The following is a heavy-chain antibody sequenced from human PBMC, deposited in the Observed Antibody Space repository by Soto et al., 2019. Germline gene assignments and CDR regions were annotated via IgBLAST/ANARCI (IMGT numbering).Heavy chain of an antibody. J-gene: IGHJ6*02. CDR3: AREGYYYGMDV. CDR1: GGSISSYY. V-gene: IGHV4-59*01. CDR2: IYYSGST. Sequence: PSETLSLTCTVSGGSISSYYWSWIRQPPGKGLEWIGYIYYSGSTNYNPSLESRVTISVDTSKNQFSLKLSSVTAADTAVYYCAREGYYYGMDVWGQGTTVTVSS.